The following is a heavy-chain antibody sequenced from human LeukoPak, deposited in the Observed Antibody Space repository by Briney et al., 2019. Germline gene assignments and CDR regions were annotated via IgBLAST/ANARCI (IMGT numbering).Heavy chain of an antibody. Sequence: SETLSLTCSVSGGSIRSYYWSWIRQPPGKGLEWMGSIYYSGSTNYNPSLKSRVTISVDTSKNQFSLKLSSVTAADTAVYYCARGHGYLDYWGQGTLVTVSS. CDR3: ARGHGYLDY. V-gene: IGHV4-59*01. CDR2: IYYSGST. CDR1: GGSIRSYY. D-gene: IGHD5-24*01. J-gene: IGHJ4*02.